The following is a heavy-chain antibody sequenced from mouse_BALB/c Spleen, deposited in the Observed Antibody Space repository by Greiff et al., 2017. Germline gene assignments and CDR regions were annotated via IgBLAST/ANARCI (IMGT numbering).Heavy chain of an antibody. D-gene: IGHD1-1*01. CDR1: GFTFSSYA. J-gene: IGHJ4*01. CDR3: TRDLFTTVVAPYAMDY. Sequence: EVKLVESGGGLVKPGGSLKLSCAASGFTFSSYAMSWVRQTPEKRLEWVASISSGGSTYYPDSVKGRFTISRDNARNILYLQMSSLKSEDTAMYYCTRDLFTTVVAPYAMDYWGQGTSVTVSS. CDR2: ISSGGST. V-gene: IGHV5-6-5*01.